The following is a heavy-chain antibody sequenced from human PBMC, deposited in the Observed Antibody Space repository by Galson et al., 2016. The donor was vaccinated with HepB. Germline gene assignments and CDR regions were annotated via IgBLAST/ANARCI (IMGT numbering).Heavy chain of an antibody. CDR2: IKSDGST. V-gene: IGHV3-74*01. Sequence: SLRLSCAASEFIFSSYWMHWVRQTPGKGLVWVSRIKSDGSTDYADSVKGRFTISRDNAKNTLYLQMNSLGAEDTGVYYCARDQVVVDQYGLDVWGQGTTVTVSS. J-gene: IGHJ6*02. D-gene: IGHD3-22*01. CDR1: EFIFSSYW. CDR3: ARDQVVVDQYGLDV.